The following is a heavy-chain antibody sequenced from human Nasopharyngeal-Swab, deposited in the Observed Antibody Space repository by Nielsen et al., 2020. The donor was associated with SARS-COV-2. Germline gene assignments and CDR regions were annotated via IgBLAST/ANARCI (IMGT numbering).Heavy chain of an antibody. D-gene: IGHD2-2*01. CDR1: GFTFSSYS. V-gene: IGHV3-21*01. CDR3: ARGQYCSSTSCYARGYYYYYGMDV. J-gene: IGHJ6*02. CDR2: ISSSSSYI. Sequence: GGSLRLSRAASGFTFSSYSMNWVRKAPGKGLEWVSSISSSSSYIYYADSVKGRFTISRDNAKNSLYLKMNSLRAEDTAVYYCARGQYCSSTSCYARGYYYYYGMDVWGQGTTVTVSS.